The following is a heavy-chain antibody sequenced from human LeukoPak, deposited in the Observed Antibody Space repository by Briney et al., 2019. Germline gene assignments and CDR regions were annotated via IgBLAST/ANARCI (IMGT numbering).Heavy chain of an antibody. CDR2: VNLNSGNT. CDR1: GYTFTSYD. CDR3: ARTKDIVVVSSGYPLYYYYYYGMDV. J-gene: IGHJ6*02. Sequence: ASVNLSCKASGYTFTSYDINWVRQATGQGLEWMGWVNLNSGNTGHAQKFQGRVTMTRDTSISTAYMELRSLRSEDAAVYYCARTKDIVVVSSGYPLYYYYYYGMDVWGQGTTVTVSS. D-gene: IGHD2-2*01. V-gene: IGHV1-8*01.